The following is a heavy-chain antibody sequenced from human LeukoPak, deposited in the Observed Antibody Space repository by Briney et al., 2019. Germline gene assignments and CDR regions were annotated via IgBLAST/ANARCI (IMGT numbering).Heavy chain of an antibody. Sequence: EGSLRLSCAASGFTFSIYSMNWVRQAPGKGLEWVSYITTTSSVIYYGDSVKGRFTVSRDNAENSLYLQMSSLRAEDTAVYYCARLAMAGTGGFDIWGQGTMVTVSS. CDR2: ITTTSSVI. CDR1: GFTFSIYS. J-gene: IGHJ3*02. D-gene: IGHD6-19*01. CDR3: ARLAMAGTGGFDI. V-gene: IGHV3-48*01.